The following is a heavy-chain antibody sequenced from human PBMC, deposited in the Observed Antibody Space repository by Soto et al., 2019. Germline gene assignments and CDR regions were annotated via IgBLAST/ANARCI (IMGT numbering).Heavy chain of an antibody. V-gene: IGHV5-51*01. CDR1: GYSFTTYW. CDR2: TYPGDSDT. D-gene: IGHD4-4*01. J-gene: IGHJ4*02. Sequence: GESLKISCKGSGYSFTTYWIALVRQMPGKGLEWMGITYPGDSDTRYSPSFQGQVTISADKSISTAYLQWSSLKASDTAMYYCARLTTLTGGFAYWGQGTLVTVSS. CDR3: ARLTTLTGGFAY.